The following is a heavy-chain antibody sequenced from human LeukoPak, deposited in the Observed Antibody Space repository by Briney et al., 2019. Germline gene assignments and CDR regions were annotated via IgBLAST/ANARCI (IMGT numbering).Heavy chain of an antibody. J-gene: IGHJ3*02. CDR1: GYSFTSYW. CDR2: IYPGDSDT. Sequence: GESLKISCKGSGYSFTSYWIGWVRQMPGKGLEWMGIIYPGDSDTRYSPSFQGQVTTSADKSISTAYLQWSSLKASETAMYYCARGSGYAPPLPHDAFDIWGQGTMVTVSS. D-gene: IGHD5-12*01. CDR3: ARGSGYAPPLPHDAFDI. V-gene: IGHV5-51*01.